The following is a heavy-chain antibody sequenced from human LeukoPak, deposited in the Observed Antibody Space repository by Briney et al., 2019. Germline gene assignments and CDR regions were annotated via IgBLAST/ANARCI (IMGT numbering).Heavy chain of an antibody. CDR1: GFTFNNYD. J-gene: IGHJ4*02. D-gene: IGHD1-26*01. V-gene: IGHV3-23*01. CDR3: VKDASSGTYYDY. CDR2: VSGSGGST. Sequence: GGSLRLSCAASGFTFNNYDMSWVRQVQGKGLEWVSAVSGSGGSTYYADSVKGRFSISRDNSRNTLYLQMNSLRAEDMAVYYCVKDASSGTYYDYWGQGTLVAVSS.